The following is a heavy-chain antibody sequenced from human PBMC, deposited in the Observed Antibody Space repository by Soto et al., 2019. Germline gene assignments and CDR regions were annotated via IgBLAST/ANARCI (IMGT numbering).Heavy chain of an antibody. CDR3: XXXXXXXXSGSFFDY. Sequence: EVQLLESGGGLVQPGGSLRLSCAASGFTFSSYAMSWVRQAPGKGLEWVSAISGSGGSTYYADSVKGRSTISRDNSKNXXXXQXXXXXXXXXXXXXXXXXXXXXXSGSFFDYWGQGTLVTVSS. CDR2: ISGSGGST. V-gene: IGHV3-23*01. D-gene: IGHD6-6*01. J-gene: IGHJ4*02. CDR1: GFTFSSYA.